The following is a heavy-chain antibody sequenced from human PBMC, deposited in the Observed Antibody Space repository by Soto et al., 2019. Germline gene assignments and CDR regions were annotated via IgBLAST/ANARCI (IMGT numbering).Heavy chain of an antibody. CDR3: AKARDYDILTGYSYYFDY. Sequence: PGAPLKLSCEASGLLLSTYAMIWIRQAPGKGLEWVSAISGSGGSTYYADSVKGRFTISRDNSKNTLYLQMNSLRAEDTAVYYGAKARDYDILTGYSYYFDYWGQGT. J-gene: IGHJ4*02. D-gene: IGHD3-9*01. V-gene: IGHV3-23*01. CDR1: GLLLSTYA. CDR2: ISGSGGST.